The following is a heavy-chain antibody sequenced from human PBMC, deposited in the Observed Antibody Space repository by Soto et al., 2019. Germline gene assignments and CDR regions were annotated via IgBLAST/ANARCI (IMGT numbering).Heavy chain of an antibody. CDR1: GFTFSDSA. CDR2: IRSKGNNYAT. Sequence: EVQLVESGGGLVQPGGSLKLSCAASGFTFSDSAMHWVREASGEGLEWLGRIRSKGNNYATEYGASLKGRFTISRDVSKKTMYLKMGNLNTEDTAVYYCVRYSRTLGGFFDLWGRGPLVTVSS. J-gene: IGHJ2*01. CDR3: VRYSRTLGGFFDL. D-gene: IGHD2-21*01. V-gene: IGHV3-73*02.